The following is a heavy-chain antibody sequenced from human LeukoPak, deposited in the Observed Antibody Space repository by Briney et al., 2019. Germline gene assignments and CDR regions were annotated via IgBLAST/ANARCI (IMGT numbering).Heavy chain of an antibody. CDR3: ARDPTRRQWELPPDAFDI. D-gene: IGHD1-26*01. J-gene: IGHJ3*02. Sequence: ASVKVSCKASGYTFTSYGISWVRQAPGQGLEWMGWISAYNGNTNYAQKLQGRVTMTTDTSTSTAYMELRSLRSDDTAVYYCARDPTRRQWELPPDAFDIWGQGTMVTVSS. CDR1: GYTFTSYG. V-gene: IGHV1-18*01. CDR2: ISAYNGNT.